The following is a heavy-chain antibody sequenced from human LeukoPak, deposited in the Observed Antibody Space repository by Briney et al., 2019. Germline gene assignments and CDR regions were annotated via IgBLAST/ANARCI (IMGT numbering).Heavy chain of an antibody. Sequence: PGGSLRLSCAASGFTFSSYAMHWVRQAPGKGLEWVAVISYDGSNKYYADSVKGRFTISRDNSKNTLYLQMGSLRAEDMAVYYCARWAGSYNTDYFDYWGQGTLVTVSS. CDR1: GFTFSSYA. J-gene: IGHJ4*02. D-gene: IGHD1-26*01. CDR2: ISYDGSNK. CDR3: ARWAGSYNTDYFDY. V-gene: IGHV3-30*14.